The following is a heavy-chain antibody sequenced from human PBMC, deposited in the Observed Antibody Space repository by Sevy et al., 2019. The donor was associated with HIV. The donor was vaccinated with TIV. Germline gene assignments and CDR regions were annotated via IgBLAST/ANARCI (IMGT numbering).Heavy chain of an antibody. D-gene: IGHD3-3*01. V-gene: IGHV3-23*01. CDR3: AKDRPDYDFWSGYYTFDYYYYGMDV. CDR1: GFTFSSYA. CDR2: ISGSGGST. Sequence: GGSLRLSCAASGFTFSSYAMSWVRQAPGKGLEWVSPISGSGGSTYYADSVKGRFTISRDNSKNTLYLQMNSLRAEDTAVYYCAKDRPDYDFWSGYYTFDYYYYGMDVWGQGTTVTVSS. J-gene: IGHJ6*02.